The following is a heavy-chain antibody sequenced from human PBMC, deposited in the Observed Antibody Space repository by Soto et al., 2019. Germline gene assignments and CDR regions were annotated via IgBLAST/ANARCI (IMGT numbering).Heavy chain of an antibody. CDR2: ISGSGDNT. CDR3: AKEAGHRGPYDY. CDR1: AFTFRNYG. J-gene: IGHJ4*02. V-gene: IGHV3-23*01. D-gene: IGHD5-12*01. Sequence: EVQLLESGGGLVQPGGSLRLSCAASAFTFRNYGMNWVRKAPGKGLEWVSAISGSGDNTYYADSVKGRFTISRDNSKNSLYLQMNSVRAEDTAVYYCAKEAGHRGPYDYWGQGTLVTVSS.